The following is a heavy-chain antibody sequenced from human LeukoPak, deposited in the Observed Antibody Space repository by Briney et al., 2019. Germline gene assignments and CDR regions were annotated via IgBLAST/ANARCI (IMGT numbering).Heavy chain of an antibody. CDR2: INDSGGST. CDR3: AKSAMSDSSGYYFDS. J-gene: IGHJ4*02. D-gene: IGHD3-22*01. Sequence: GGSLRLSCAASGFTSGIYAMSWVRHAPGKGLEWVSTINDSGGSTYYADSVKGRITISRDNSYNTLYLQMNSLRAEDTAVYYCAKSAMSDSSGYYFDSWGQGTLVTVSS. CDR1: GFTSGIYA. V-gene: IGHV3-23*01.